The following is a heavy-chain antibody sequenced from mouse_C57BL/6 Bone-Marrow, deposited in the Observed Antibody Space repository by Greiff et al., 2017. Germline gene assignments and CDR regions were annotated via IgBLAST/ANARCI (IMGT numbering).Heavy chain of an antibody. J-gene: IGHJ2*01. Sequence: EVKLVESGGGLVKPGGSLKLSCAASGFTFSDYGMHWVRQAPEKGLEWVAYISSGSSTIYYADTVKGRFTISRDNAKNTLFLQMTSLRSEDSAMYYCASRRFFDYWGQGTTLTVSS. V-gene: IGHV5-17*01. CDR3: ASRRFFDY. CDR1: GFTFSDYG. CDR2: ISSGSSTI.